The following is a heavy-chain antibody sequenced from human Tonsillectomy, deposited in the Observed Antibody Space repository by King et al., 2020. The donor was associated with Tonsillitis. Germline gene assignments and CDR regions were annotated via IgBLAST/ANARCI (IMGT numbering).Heavy chain of an antibody. Sequence: VQLVESGGGVVQPGRSLRLSCAASGFTFSSYAMHWVRQAPGKGLEWVALISYDGSNKYYADSVKGRFTISRDNSKNTLYLQMNSLRAEDTAVYYCARDLSLLWFGELSDWGQGTLVTVSS. CDR1: GFTFSSYA. CDR2: ISYDGSNK. CDR3: ARDLSLLWFGELSD. V-gene: IGHV3-30*04. D-gene: IGHD3-10*01. J-gene: IGHJ4*02.